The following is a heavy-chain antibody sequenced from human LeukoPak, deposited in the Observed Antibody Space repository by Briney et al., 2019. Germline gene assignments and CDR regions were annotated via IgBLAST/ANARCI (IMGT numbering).Heavy chain of an antibody. CDR2: IYYSGST. D-gene: IGHD3-22*01. CDR3: ARTSYTYYYDSSGHIYYLDH. V-gene: IGHV4-59*01. CDR1: GGSISSYY. J-gene: IGHJ4*02. Sequence: SETLTLTCTVSGGSISSYYWSWIGQPPEKGLEWIGYIYYSGSTNYNPSLKSRVTISVDTSKNQFSLKLSSVTAADTAVYYCARTSYTYYYDSSGHIYYLDHWARETVLTVSS.